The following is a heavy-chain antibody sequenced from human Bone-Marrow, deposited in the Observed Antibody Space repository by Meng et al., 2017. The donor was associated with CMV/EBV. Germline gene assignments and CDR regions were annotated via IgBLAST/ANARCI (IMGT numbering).Heavy chain of an antibody. Sequence: GESLKISCAASGFTFSDYYMSWVRQAPGKGLEWVSAISGSGGSTYYADSVKGRFTISRDNSKNTLYLQMNSLRAEDTAVYYCAKDSVQWLVPDAFDIWGQGTMVTVSS. V-gene: IGHV3-23*01. CDR2: ISGSGGST. CDR1: GFTFSDYY. D-gene: IGHD6-19*01. J-gene: IGHJ3*02. CDR3: AKDSVQWLVPDAFDI.